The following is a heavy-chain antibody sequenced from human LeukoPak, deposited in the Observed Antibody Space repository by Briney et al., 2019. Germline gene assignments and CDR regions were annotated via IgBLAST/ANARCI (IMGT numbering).Heavy chain of an antibody. V-gene: IGHV3-23*01. CDR3: ANVRFSRSSGSYFDY. Sequence: PGGSLRLSCAASGFTFSGYAMSWVRQAPGKGLEWVSAISGSGGSTYYADSVKGRFTISRDNSKNTLYLQMNSLRAEDTAVYYCANVRFSRSSGSYFDYWGQGTLVPVSS. D-gene: IGHD3-10*01. J-gene: IGHJ4*02. CDR1: GFTFSGYA. CDR2: ISGSGGST.